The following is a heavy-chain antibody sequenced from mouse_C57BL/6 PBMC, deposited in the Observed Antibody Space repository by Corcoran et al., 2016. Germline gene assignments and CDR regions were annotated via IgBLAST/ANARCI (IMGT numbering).Heavy chain of an antibody. CDR3: ARGAGTVGY. CDR2: INPNNGGT. J-gene: IGHJ2*01. Sequence: EVQLQQSGPELVKPGASVKISCKASGYTFTDYYMNWVKQSHGKSLEWIGDINPNNGGTSYNQKFKGKATLTVDKSSSTAYMELRSLTSEDSAVYYCARGAGTVGYWGQGTTLTVSS. CDR1: GYTFTDYY. V-gene: IGHV1-26*01. D-gene: IGHD1-1*01.